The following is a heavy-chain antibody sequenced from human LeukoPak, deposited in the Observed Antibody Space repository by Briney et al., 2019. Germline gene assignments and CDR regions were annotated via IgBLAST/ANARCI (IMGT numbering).Heavy chain of an antibody. J-gene: IGHJ4*02. D-gene: IGHD3-10*01. CDR2: ISSSSSYI. CDR1: GLTFRSST. V-gene: IGHV3-21*06. Sequence: GGSLRLSCAASGLTFRSSTMNWVRQAPGKGLEWVSSISSSSSYIYYADSMKGRFTISRDNAKNSLYLQMNSLRAEDTAVYYCARDDGYYGSGSYYAIDYWGQGTLVTVSS. CDR3: ARDDGYYGSGSYYAIDY.